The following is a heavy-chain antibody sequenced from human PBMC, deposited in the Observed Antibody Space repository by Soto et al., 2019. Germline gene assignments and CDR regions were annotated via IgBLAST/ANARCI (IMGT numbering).Heavy chain of an antibody. D-gene: IGHD6-13*01. CDR1: AGSISSSNG. J-gene: IGHJ5*02. CDR3: ARGYSSSWYSRNVNWFDP. Sequence: SSETRSLTCALSAGSISSSNGCSGVRQPPEKGLEWIGEIYQSGRTNYNPSLKSRVTISVDKSKNQFSLKLSSVTAADTAVYYCARGYSSSWYSRNVNWFDPWGQGTLVTVSS. CDR2: IYQSGRT. V-gene: IGHV4-4*02.